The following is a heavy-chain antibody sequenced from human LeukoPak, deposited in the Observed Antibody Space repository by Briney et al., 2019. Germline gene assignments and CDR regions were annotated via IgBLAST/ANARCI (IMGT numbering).Heavy chain of an antibody. V-gene: IGHV4-61*01. J-gene: IGHJ6*02. CDR3: ARAPRDYYDSSGYTYYYGMDV. CDR2: IYYSGST. Sequence: SETLSLTCTVSGGSVSSGSYYWSWIRQPPGKGLEWIGYIYYSGSTNYNPSLKSRVTISVDTSKNQFSLKLSSVTAADTAVYYCARAPRDYYDSSGYTYYYGMDVWGQGTTVTVSS. D-gene: IGHD3-22*01. CDR1: GGSVSSGSYY.